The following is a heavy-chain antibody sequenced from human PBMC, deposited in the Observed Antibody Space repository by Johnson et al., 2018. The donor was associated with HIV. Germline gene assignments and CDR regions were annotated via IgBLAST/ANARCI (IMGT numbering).Heavy chain of an antibody. V-gene: IGHV3-66*02. D-gene: IGHD6-13*01. Sequence: VQLVESGGGLVQRGGSLRLSCAASGFTVSSNYMTWVRQAPGKGLELVSVIYSGGSTYYADSVKGRFTISRDHSENTLYLQMNSLRPEDTAVYFCARDGKYSSIGPDAFDVWGQGTMVAVSS. CDR3: ARDGKYSSIGPDAFDV. J-gene: IGHJ3*01. CDR1: GFTVSSNY. CDR2: IYSGGST.